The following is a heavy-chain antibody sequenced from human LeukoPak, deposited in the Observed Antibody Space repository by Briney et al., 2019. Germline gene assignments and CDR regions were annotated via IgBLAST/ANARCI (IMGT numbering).Heavy chain of an antibody. J-gene: IGHJ4*02. V-gene: IGHV1-46*01. CDR2: INPSGGST. D-gene: IGHD3-9*01. CDR3: ASEHYDILTGYCPFDY. Sequence: ASVKVSCKASGYTFTSYYMHWVRQAPGQGLEWMGIINPSGGSTSYAQKFQGRVTMTRDTSTSTVYMELSSLRSEDTAVYYCASEHYDILTGYCPFDYWGQGTLVTVSS. CDR1: GYTFTSYY.